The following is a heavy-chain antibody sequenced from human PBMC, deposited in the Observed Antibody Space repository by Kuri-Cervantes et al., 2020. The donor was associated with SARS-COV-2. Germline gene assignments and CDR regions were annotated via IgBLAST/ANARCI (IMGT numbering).Heavy chain of an antibody. CDR2: IFSNDEK. CDR3: AHTQLLWFGELLGYFDY. Sequence: SGPTLVKPTETLTLTCTVSGFSLSNARMGVSWIRQPPGKALEWLAHIFSNDEKSYSTSLKSRLTITKDTSKNQVVLTMTNMDPVDTATYYCAHTQLLWFGELLGYFDYWGQGTLVTRLL. V-gene: IGHV2-26*01. D-gene: IGHD3-10*01. J-gene: IGHJ4*02. CDR1: GFSLSNARMG.